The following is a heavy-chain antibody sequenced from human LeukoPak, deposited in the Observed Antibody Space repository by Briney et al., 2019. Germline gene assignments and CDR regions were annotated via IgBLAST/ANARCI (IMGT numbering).Heavy chain of an antibody. CDR1: TFTLTRHD. D-gene: IGHD6-19*01. CDR2: ISKDRRYI. Sequence: PGGSLRLSCGTSTFTLTRHDRNWVRQAPGKGVEWVSSISKDRRYISYAESVKGRFTISRDNARNSLTLQMNSLRGEDTAIYYCVRGRDYFGFDGYVSGWNYFDLWGQGTLVTVSP. CDR3: VRGRDYFGFDGYVSGWNYFDL. V-gene: IGHV3-21*01. J-gene: IGHJ4*02.